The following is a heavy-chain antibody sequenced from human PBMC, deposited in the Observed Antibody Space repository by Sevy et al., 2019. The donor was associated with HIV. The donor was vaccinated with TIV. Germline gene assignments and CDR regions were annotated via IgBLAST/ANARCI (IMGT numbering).Heavy chain of an antibody. Sequence: SETLSLTYTVSGGSVSSGSYYWSWIRQPPGKGLECIGYIYYSGSTNYNPSLKSRVTISVDPSKNQFSLKLNSVTAADTAVYYCARRGGLVDGGMDVWGQGTTVTVSS. D-gene: IGHD2-8*02. CDR3: ARRGGLVDGGMDV. V-gene: IGHV4-61*01. CDR1: GGSVSSGSYY. CDR2: IYYSGST. J-gene: IGHJ6*02.